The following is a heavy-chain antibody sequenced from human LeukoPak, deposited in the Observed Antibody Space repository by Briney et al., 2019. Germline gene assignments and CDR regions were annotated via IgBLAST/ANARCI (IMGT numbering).Heavy chain of an antibody. V-gene: IGHV3-21*01. J-gene: IGHJ4*02. CDR1: GFTFSSYS. D-gene: IGHD3-9*01. Sequence: GGSLRLSCAASGFTFSSYSMNWVRQAPGKGLEWVSSISSSSSYIYYADSVKGRFTISRDNAKNSLYLQMNSWRADSTGGYYYGRGSLYILTGYHPVYWGQGTLVTVSS. CDR3: GRGSLYILTGYHPVY. CDR2: ISSSSSYI.